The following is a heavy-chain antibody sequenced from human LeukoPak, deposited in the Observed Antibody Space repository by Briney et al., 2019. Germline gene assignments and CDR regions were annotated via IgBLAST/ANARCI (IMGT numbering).Heavy chain of an antibody. CDR2: INPNSGGT. CDR3: ARGGIPVYYYYMDV. Sequence: ASVKVSCKASGYTFIGYYMHWVRQAPGQGLEWMGWINPNSGGTNYAQKFQGRVTMTRDTSISTAYMELSRLRSDDTAVYYCARGGIPVYYYYMDVWGKGTTVTISS. J-gene: IGHJ6*03. CDR1: GYTFIGYY. D-gene: IGHD5-12*01. V-gene: IGHV1-2*02.